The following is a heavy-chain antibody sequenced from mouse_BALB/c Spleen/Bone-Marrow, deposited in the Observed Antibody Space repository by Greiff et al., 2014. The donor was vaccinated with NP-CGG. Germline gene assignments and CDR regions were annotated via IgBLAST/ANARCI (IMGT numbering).Heavy chain of an antibody. CDR2: IYPGNVNT. CDR1: GYTFTSYY. Sequence: QVQLQQSGPELVKPGASVWISCKASGYTFTSYYIHWVKQRPGQGLEWIGWIYPGNVNTKYNEKFKGKASLTADKSSSTAYMQLSSLTSEDSAVYFCARDYYGSSSFAYWGQGTLVTVSA. J-gene: IGHJ3*01. CDR3: ARDYYGSSSFAY. D-gene: IGHD1-1*01. V-gene: IGHV1S56*01.